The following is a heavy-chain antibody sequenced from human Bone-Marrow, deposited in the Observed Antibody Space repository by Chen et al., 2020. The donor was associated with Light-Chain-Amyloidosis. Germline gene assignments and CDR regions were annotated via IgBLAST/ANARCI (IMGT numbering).Heavy chain of an antibody. Sequence: DVQLVESGGGLVQPGGSLRLSCATSGFNFSSFGMSWVRQAPGKGLEWVSTVSGSTVSTYYAGAVKGRFIISRDNSKSTLYLQMNSLRAGDTAVYFCTRKGGYFDVWGQGSMVTVSS. D-gene: IGHD3-10*01. J-gene: IGHJ4*02. CDR2: VSGSTVST. V-gene: IGHV3-23*04. CDR1: GFNFSSFG. CDR3: TRKGGYFDV.